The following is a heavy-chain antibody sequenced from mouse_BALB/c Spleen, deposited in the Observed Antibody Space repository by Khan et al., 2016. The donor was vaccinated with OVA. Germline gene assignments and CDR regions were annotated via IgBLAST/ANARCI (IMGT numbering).Heavy chain of an antibody. Sequence: EVQLQESGPGLVKPSQSLSLTCTVTGYSITSGYAWNWIRQLPGNKLEWMGYISYSGGTSYNPSLKSRTSITRDTSTNQFFLQLNSVTTEDTATYYCARGNYYGYYFDYWGQGTPLTVSS. J-gene: IGHJ2*01. CDR2: ISYSGGT. D-gene: IGHD1-1*01. V-gene: IGHV3-2*02. CDR3: ARGNYYGYYFDY. CDR1: GYSITSGYA.